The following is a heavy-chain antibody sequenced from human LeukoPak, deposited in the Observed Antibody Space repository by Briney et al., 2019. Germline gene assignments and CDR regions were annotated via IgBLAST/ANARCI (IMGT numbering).Heavy chain of an antibody. Sequence: PSETLSLTCTVSGGSISSSSYYWGWIRQPPGKGLEWIGSIYYSGSTYYNPSLKSRVTMSVDTSKNQFSLNLSSVTAADTAVYYCARPTWGYYLYMDVWGKGTTVTVSS. CDR1: GGSISSSSYY. CDR3: ARPTWGYYLYMDV. V-gene: IGHV4-39*07. CDR2: IYYSGST. J-gene: IGHJ6*03. D-gene: IGHD2-8*01.